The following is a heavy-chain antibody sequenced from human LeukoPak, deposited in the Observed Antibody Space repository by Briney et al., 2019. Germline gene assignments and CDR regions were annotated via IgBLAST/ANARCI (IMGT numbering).Heavy chain of an antibody. CDR2: ISGSGGST. CDR3: AKDQILTMIVVVQDAFDI. CDR1: GFTFSSYA. Sequence: GALRLSCAASGFTFSSYAVSWVRQAPGKGLEWVSAISGSGGSTYYADSVKGRFTISRDNSKNTLYLQMNSLRAEDTAVYYCAKDQILTMIVVVQDAFDIWGQGTMVTVSS. J-gene: IGHJ3*02. V-gene: IGHV3-23*01. D-gene: IGHD3-22*01.